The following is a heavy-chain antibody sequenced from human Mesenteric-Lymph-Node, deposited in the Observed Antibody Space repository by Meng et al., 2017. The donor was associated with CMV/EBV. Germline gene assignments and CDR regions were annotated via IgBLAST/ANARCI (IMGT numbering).Heavy chain of an antibody. CDR3: ATGYSSGWHPLIDL. V-gene: IGHV3-74*03. CDR1: GFTFSDAW. Sequence: GESLKISCEASGFTFSDAWMSWVRQAPGKGLVWVSRINTDGSTATYADSVKGRFFISRDNAKNTLYLQMDSLRAEDTAVYYCATGYSSGWHPLIDLWGQGTLVTVSS. D-gene: IGHD6-19*01. J-gene: IGHJ5*02. CDR2: INTDGSTA.